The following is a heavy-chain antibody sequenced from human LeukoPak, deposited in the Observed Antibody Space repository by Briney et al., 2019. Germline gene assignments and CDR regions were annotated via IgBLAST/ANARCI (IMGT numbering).Heavy chain of an antibody. CDR2: IKKDGSEK. V-gene: IGHV3-7*01. CDR1: GFSFSNSW. CDR3: ASQDSNNAFEI. D-gene: IGHD3-22*01. Sequence: PGGSLRLPCAASGFSFSNSWMSWVRQAPGKGLEWVANIKKDGSEKIYGDSVKGRLTISRDNAKSSLFLQMDSLRPEDTAVYYCASQDSNNAFEIWGQGTKVTVSS. J-gene: IGHJ3*02.